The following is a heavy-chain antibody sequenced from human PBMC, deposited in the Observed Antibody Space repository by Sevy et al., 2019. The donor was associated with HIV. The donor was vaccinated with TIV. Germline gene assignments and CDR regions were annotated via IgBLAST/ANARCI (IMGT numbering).Heavy chain of an antibody. CDR1: GLTLTTTG. J-gene: IGHJ4*02. CDR3: AGGDTTMITDLDY. Sequence: GGSLRLSCAASGLTLTTTGMSWVRQAPGKGLEWDAGVTSDGTTYYADSVRDWFTVSRDNSKNTLYLQLNSLRADDTAVFYCAGGDTTMITDLDYWGQGTLVTVSS. V-gene: IGHV3-23*01. D-gene: IGHD3-16*01. CDR2: VTSDGTT.